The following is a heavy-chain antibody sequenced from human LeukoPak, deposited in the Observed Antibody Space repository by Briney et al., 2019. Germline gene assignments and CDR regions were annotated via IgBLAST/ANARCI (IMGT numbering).Heavy chain of an antibody. CDR3: ARGDTMVRGVIMSVRFDY. CDR1: GGSISSGGYY. Sequence: SQTLSLTCTVSGGSISSGGYYWSWIRQHPGKGLGWIGYIYYSGSTYYNTSLKSRVTISVDTSKNQFSLKLSSVTAADTAVYYCARGDTMVRGVIMSVRFDYWGQGTLVTVSS. V-gene: IGHV4-31*03. J-gene: IGHJ4*02. CDR2: IYYSGST. D-gene: IGHD3-10*01.